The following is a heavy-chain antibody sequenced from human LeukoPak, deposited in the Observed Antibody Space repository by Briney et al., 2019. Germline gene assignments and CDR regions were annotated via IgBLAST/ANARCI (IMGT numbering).Heavy chain of an antibody. CDR3: ARLDCVGEGCYNH. CDR2: VSSDGTT. V-gene: IGHV4-59*08. D-gene: IGHD2-21*01. Sequence: KPSETLSLTRSLSGDSVTSFYWSWIRQPPGKGLEWIGYVSSDGTTNYTPPLRSRVIMSVDTAKNHSSLNLSSLTAADTATYYCARLDCVGEGCYNHWGRGTLVAVSS. J-gene: IGHJ4*02. CDR1: GDSVTSFY.